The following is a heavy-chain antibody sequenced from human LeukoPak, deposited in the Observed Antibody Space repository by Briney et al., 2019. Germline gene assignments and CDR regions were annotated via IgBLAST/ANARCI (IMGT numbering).Heavy chain of an antibody. D-gene: IGHD1-20*01. J-gene: IGHJ4*02. CDR3: ARQGISGTTFFALPDY. CDR1: GYSFTNYW. Sequence: GESLKISCKGFGYSFTNYWVAWVRQMPGKGLEWMGVIYPDDSDTRSSPSFQGQVTISADKSISTAYLQWSSLKASDTAIYYCARQGISGTTFFALPDYWGQGTLVTVSS. V-gene: IGHV5-51*01. CDR2: IYPDDSDT.